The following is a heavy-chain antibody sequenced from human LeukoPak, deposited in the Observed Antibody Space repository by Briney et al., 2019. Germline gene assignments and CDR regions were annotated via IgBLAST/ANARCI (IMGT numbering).Heavy chain of an antibody. CDR2: LYSGGNT. D-gene: IGHD2-15*01. J-gene: IGHJ4*02. CDR3: ARQHCSGGDCYFFD. V-gene: IGHV3-53*01. CDR1: GFTVSSNY. Sequence: GGSLRLSCAASGFTVSSNYMYWVRQAPGKGLEWVSVLYSGGNTYYADSVKGRFTISRDNSKNTLYLRMNSLRVEDTAVYYCARQHCSGGDCYFFDWGQGTLVTVSS.